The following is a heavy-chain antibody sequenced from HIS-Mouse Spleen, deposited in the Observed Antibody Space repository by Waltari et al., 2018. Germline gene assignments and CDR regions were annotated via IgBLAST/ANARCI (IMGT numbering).Heavy chain of an antibody. Sequence: QVQLVQSGAEVKKPGSSVKVSCKASGGTFSSYAISWVRQAPGQGLEWMGGIIPIFGTANYAQKCQGRVTITADESTSTAYMELSSLRSEDTAVYYCARDLGPPYDSSGYDDAFDIWGQGTMVTVSS. D-gene: IGHD3-22*01. CDR1: GGTFSSYA. J-gene: IGHJ3*02. CDR3: ARDLGPPYDSSGYDDAFDI. V-gene: IGHV1-69*01. CDR2: IIPIFGTA.